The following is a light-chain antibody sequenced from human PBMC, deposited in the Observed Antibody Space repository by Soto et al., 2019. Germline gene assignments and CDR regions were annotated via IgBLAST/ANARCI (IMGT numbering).Light chain of an antibody. J-gene: IGLJ2*01. CDR1: SSDVGGYNY. CDR3: SSYAGSNNVV. CDR2: EVT. Sequence: QSALTQPPSASGSPGQSVTISCTGTSSDVGGYNYVSWYQQHPGKAPKLMIYEVTKRPSGVPDRFSGSKSGNPASLTVSGLQAEDEAAYYCSSYAGSNNVVFGGGTKLTVL. V-gene: IGLV2-8*01.